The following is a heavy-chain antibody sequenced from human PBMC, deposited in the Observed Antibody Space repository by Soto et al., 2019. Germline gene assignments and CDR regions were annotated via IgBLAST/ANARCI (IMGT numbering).Heavy chain of an antibody. Sequence: GGSLRLSCAASGFNFSTYSMNWVRQAPGKGLEWVSYISSSSSTIFYTDSVKGRFTVSRDNAKNSLYLQMNSLRAGDTAVYYCAREIPDTVTTNWYFDLWGRGTLVTVSS. CDR3: AREIPDTVTTNWYFDL. CDR2: ISSSSSTI. J-gene: IGHJ2*01. D-gene: IGHD4-17*01. CDR1: GFNFSTYS. V-gene: IGHV3-48*01.